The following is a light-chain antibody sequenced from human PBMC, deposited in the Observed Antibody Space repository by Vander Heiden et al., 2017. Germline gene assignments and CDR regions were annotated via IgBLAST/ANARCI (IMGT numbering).Light chain of an antibody. CDR1: QSLLHSNGYNY. CDR2: LVS. CDR3: MQALQTPRT. Sequence: DIVVIPSPRSLTVTPGEPASISCRSSQSLLHSNGYNYLDWYLERPGQSPQLLVYLVSNRASGGPDRCSGSGSGTDLTLKISRVEAEDVGVYYCMQALQTPRTFGQGTKVEIK. V-gene: IGKV2-28*01. J-gene: IGKJ1*01.